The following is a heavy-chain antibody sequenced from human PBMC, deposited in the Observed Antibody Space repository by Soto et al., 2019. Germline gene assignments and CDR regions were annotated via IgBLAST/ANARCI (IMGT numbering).Heavy chain of an antibody. Sequence: QVQLVQSGAEVKKPGSSVKVSCEASGGTFSGHAISWVRQAPGQGPEWMGGLIPLFGTTQHAQNFPDRLTITADKSTRTAYMELTSLRFEVTAIYYCARGPNWGYRFDSWGQGTLVTVSS. J-gene: IGHJ4*02. D-gene: IGHD7-27*01. CDR2: LIPLFGTT. V-gene: IGHV1-69*06. CDR1: GGTFSGHA. CDR3: ARGPNWGYRFDS.